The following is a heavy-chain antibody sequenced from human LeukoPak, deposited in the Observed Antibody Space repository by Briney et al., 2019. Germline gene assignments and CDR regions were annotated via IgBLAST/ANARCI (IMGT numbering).Heavy chain of an antibody. J-gene: IGHJ4*02. CDR3: ARDRKMATPRSGLGY. Sequence: GRSLRLSCAASGFTFSSYGMHWVRQAPGKGLEWVAVIWYDGSNKYYADSVKGRFTTSRDNSKNTLYLQMNSLRAEDTAVYYCARDRKMATPRSGLGYWGQGTLVTVSS. CDR2: IWYDGSNK. V-gene: IGHV3-33*01. CDR1: GFTFSSYG. D-gene: IGHD5-24*01.